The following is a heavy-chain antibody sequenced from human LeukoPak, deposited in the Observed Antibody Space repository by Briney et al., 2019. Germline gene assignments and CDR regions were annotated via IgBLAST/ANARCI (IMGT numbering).Heavy chain of an antibody. V-gene: IGHV1-2*02. CDR2: INPNSGGT. CDR3: ARAKYGLGYYYYYYMDV. J-gene: IGHJ6*03. D-gene: IGHD3/OR15-3a*01. CDR1: GYTFTGYY. Sequence: ASVKVSCKASGYTFTGYYMHWVRQAPGQGLEWMGWINPNSGGTNYAQKFQGRVTMTRDTSISTAYMELSRLRSDDTAVYYCARAKYGLGYYYYYYMDVWGKGTTVTVSS.